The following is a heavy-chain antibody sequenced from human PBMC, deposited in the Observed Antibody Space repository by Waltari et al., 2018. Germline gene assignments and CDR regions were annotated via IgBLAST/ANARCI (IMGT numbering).Heavy chain of an antibody. V-gene: IGHV4-34*01. Sequence: QVQLQQWGAGLLKPSATLSLTCAVYGGSFSGYYWSWIRQPPGKGLEWIGEINHSGSTNYNPSLKSRVTISVDTSKNQFSLKLSSVTAADTAVYYCARGVYGDYAVDYWGQGTLVTVSS. CDR3: ARGVYGDYAVDY. CDR2: INHSGST. J-gene: IGHJ4*02. D-gene: IGHD4-17*01. CDR1: GGSFSGYY.